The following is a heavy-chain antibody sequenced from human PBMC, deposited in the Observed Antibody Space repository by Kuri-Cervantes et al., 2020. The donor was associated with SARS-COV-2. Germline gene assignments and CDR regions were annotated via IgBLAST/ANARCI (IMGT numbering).Heavy chain of an antibody. V-gene: IGHV6-1*01. CDR2: TYYRSKWYN. J-gene: IGHJ5*02. CDR1: GDSVSNNIGA. Sequence: LRLSCAISGDSVSNNIGAWNWIRQSPERGLEWLGGTYYRSKWYNDYATSVQSRISINPDTSKNQFSLHLKSVTPEDTAVYYCAREVYCNGGSCYGDNWFDPWGQGTLVTVSS. CDR3: AREVYCNGGSCYGDNWFDP. D-gene: IGHD2-15*01.